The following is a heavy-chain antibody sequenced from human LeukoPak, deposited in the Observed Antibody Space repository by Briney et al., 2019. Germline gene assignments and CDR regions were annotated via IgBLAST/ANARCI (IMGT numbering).Heavy chain of an antibody. D-gene: IGHD2-21*01. CDR1: GFIFSDYS. J-gene: IGHJ4*02. Sequence: GGSLRLSCAATGFIFSDYSMNWVRRAPGKGLEWVATISSVSSYIKYADSVKGRFTISRDNANSSLYLQMNSLRVEDTAVYYCVTYRGKKISWGGECYLKDWAQEPLATVPP. CDR2: ISSVSSYI. CDR3: VTYRGKKISWGGECYLKD. V-gene: IGHV3-21*01.